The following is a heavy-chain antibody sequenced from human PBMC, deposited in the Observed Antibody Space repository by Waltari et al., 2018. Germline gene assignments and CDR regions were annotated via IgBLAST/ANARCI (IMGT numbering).Heavy chain of an antibody. CDR2: IYTSGST. V-gene: IGHV4-4*07. Sequence: QVQLQESGPGLVKPSETLSLTCTVSGGSISSYYWSWIRQPAGKGLEWIGRIYTSGSTNYNPSLKSRVTMSVDTSKNQFSLKLSSVTAADTAVYYCARDWDSSSSGDAFDIWGQGTMVTVSS. CDR1: GGSISSYY. D-gene: IGHD6-6*01. CDR3: ARDWDSSSSGDAFDI. J-gene: IGHJ3*02.